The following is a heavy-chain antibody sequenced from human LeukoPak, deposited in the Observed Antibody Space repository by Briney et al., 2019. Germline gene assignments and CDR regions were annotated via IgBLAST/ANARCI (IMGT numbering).Heavy chain of an antibody. J-gene: IGHJ4*02. CDR3: ARVTGYRIEDYFDY. D-gene: IGHD6-13*01. CDR2: IHYSGTT. CDR1: GGSISTYY. Sequence: SETLSLTCTVSGGSISTYYWSWIRQPPGRGLEWIGFIHYSGTTNYNPSLKSRVTISVDTSKNQFSLKLRSVTAADTAVYYCARVTGYRIEDYFDYWGQGTLVTVSS. V-gene: IGHV4-59*01.